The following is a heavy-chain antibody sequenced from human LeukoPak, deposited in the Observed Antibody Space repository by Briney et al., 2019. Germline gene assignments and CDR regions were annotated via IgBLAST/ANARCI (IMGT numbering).Heavy chain of an antibody. CDR3: ARIDPLRYYDLGYFDY. V-gene: IGHV1-8*01. D-gene: IGHD3-22*01. Sequence: ASVKVSCKASGYTFTSYDINWVRQATGQGLEWMGWMNPNSGNTGYAQKFQGRVTMTRNTSISTAYMELSRLRSDDTAVFYCARIDPLRYYDLGYFDYWGQGTLVTVSS. CDR2: MNPNSGNT. CDR1: GYTFTSYD. J-gene: IGHJ4*02.